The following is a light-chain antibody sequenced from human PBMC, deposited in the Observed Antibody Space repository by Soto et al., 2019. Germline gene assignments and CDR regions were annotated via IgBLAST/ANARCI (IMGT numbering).Light chain of an antibody. V-gene: IGLV2-14*01. CDR2: EVS. Sequence: QSALTHPASVSGSPGPSMTISCTGTGSDVGGYNYVSWYQQHPGKAPKLMIYEVSNRPSGVSNRFSGSKSGNTASLTISGLQAEDEADYYCSSYTSSSTGVFGTGTKVTVL. J-gene: IGLJ1*01. CDR1: GSDVGGYNY. CDR3: SSYTSSSTGV.